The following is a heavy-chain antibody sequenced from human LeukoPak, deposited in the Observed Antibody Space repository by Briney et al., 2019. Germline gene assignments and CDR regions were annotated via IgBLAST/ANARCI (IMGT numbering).Heavy chain of an antibody. V-gene: IGHV4-61*01. CDR2: IYYSGST. J-gene: IGHJ5*02. D-gene: IGHD5-18*01. CDR1: GGSISSGSYY. CDR3: ARDRYIYGSDDRWFDP. Sequence: SETLSLTCTVSGGSISSGSYYWSWIRQPPGKGLEWIGYIYYSGSTNYNPSLKSRVTISVDTSKNQFSLKLSSVTAADTAVYYCARDRYIYGSDDRWFDPWGQGTLVTVSS.